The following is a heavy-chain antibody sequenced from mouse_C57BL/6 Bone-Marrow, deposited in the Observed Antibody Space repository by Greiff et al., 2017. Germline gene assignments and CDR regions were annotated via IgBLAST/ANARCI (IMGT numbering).Heavy chain of an antibody. J-gene: IGHJ2*01. CDR2: IRSKSNNYAT. V-gene: IGHV10-1*01. D-gene: IGHD1-1*01. Sequence: EVKLQESGGGLVQPKGSLKLSCAASGFSFNTYAMNWVRQAPGKGLEWVARIRSKSNNYATYYADSVKDRFTISRDDSESMLYLQMNNLKTEDTAMYYCVRAVATRGYFDYWGQGTTLTVSS. CDR1: GFSFNTYA. CDR3: VRAVATRGYFDY.